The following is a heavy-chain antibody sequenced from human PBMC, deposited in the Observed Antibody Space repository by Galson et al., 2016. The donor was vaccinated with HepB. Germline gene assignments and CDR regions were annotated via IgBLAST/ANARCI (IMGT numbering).Heavy chain of an antibody. Sequence: SLRLSCAASGFTFSKFSMDWVRQAPGKGLEWLSHIGSSGSPIYYADSVKGRFTISRDNARDSVWLQMNSLRDDDTALYYCARGLYYNSFDLWGQGTMVTVSS. CDR2: IGSSGSPI. CDR1: GFTFSKFS. V-gene: IGHV3-48*02. CDR3: ARGLYYNSFDL. J-gene: IGHJ3*01. D-gene: IGHD3-3*01.